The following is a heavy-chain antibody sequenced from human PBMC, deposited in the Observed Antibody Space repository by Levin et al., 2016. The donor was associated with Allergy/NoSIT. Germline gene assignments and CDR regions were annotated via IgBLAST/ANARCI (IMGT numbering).Heavy chain of an antibody. J-gene: IGHJ4*02. CDR2: ISSSSSYI. D-gene: IGHD6-25*01. V-gene: IGHV3-21*01. CDR3: VPATTTLTVDY. Sequence: WIRQPPGKGLEWVSSISSSSSYIYYADSVKGRFTISRDNAKNSLYLQMNSLRAEDTAVYYCVPATTTLTVDYWGQGTLVTVSS.